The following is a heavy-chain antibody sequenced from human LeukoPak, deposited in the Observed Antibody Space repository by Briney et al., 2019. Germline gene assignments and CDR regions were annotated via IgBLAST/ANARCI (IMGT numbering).Heavy chain of an antibody. V-gene: IGHV4-31*03. CDR3: ARGYPPGHYDILTGYYMVTHFDY. Sequence: PSQTLSLTCTVPGGSISRGGYYWSWIRQHPGKGLEWIAYIYYSGSTYYNPSLKGRVTISVDTSKNQFSLKLSSVTAADTAVYYCARGYPPGHYDILTGYYMVTHFDYWGQGTLVTVSS. D-gene: IGHD3-9*01. CDR1: GGSISRGGYY. J-gene: IGHJ4*02. CDR2: IYYSGST.